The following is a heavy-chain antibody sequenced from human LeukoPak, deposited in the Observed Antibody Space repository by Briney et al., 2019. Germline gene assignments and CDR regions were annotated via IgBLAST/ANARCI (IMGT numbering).Heavy chain of an antibody. CDR2: IKSIIDGGTT. CDR1: GFTFSNAW. CDR3: IWNDAGDY. D-gene: IGHD1-1*01. V-gene: IGHV3-15*01. J-gene: IGHJ4*02. Sequence: GGSLRLSCTGSGFTFSNAWMSWVRQAPGKGLEGVGRIKSIIDGGTTDYAAPVKGRFTISRDDSKNTLHLQMNSLQTEDTAVYYCIWNDAGDYWGQGTQVTVSS.